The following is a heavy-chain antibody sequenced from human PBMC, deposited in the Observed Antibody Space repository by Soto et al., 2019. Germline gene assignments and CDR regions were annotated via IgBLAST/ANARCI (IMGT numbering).Heavy chain of an antibody. CDR3: VRASTLDY. V-gene: IGHV4-39*01. J-gene: IGHJ4*02. CDR1: GATINRGSYY. CDR2: IYYSGNA. Sequence: QLQLQESGPGLVKPPETLSLTCSVSGATINRGSYYLGWVRQPPGKGLEWIGSIYYSGNAYYSPSLKNRVTISVDTSKNQFSLKVNSVTSADTAVYYCVRASTLDYWGQGILVTVSS.